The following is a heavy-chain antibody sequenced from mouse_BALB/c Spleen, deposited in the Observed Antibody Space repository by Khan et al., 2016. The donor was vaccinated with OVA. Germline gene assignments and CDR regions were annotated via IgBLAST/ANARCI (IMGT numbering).Heavy chain of an antibody. D-gene: IGHD2-10*01. J-gene: IGHJ4*01. Sequence: EVQLVESGGDLVKPGGSLKVSCAASGFTFSSYGMSWVRQTPDKRLEWVATISSGGRYTYFPDSVKGRFTISRDNAKNTLYMQMTSLKSEDPAINYCAMAYYGNAYYALDYWGQGTSVTVSS. CDR2: ISSGGRYT. V-gene: IGHV5-6*01. CDR3: AMAYYGNAYYALDY. CDR1: GFTFSSYG.